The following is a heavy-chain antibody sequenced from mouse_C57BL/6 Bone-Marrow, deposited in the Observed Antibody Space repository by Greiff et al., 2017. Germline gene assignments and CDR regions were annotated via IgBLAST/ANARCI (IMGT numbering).Heavy chain of an antibody. V-gene: IGHV1-80*01. J-gene: IGHJ3*01. CDR2: IYPGDGDT. CDR3: ASSPSYDSWFAY. D-gene: IGHD2-3*01. CDR1: GYAFSSYW. Sequence: VQLQQSGAELVKPGASVKISCKASGYAFSSYWMNWVKQRPGKGLEWIGQIYPGDGDTNYNGKFKGKATLTADKSSSTAYMQLSSLTSEDSAVYFCASSPSYDSWFAYWGQGTLVTVSA.